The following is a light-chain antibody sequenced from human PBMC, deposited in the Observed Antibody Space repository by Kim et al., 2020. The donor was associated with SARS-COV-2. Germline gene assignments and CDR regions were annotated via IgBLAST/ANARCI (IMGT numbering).Light chain of an antibody. Sequence: EIVMTQSPATLSVSPGERATLSCRASQSVSSNLAWYQQKPGQAPRLLIYGASTRATGIPARFSGSGSGTEFTLTISSLQSEDFAVYYCQQYNNWHTFGQGTKLDI. V-gene: IGKV3-15*01. J-gene: IGKJ2*01. CDR1: QSVSSN. CDR2: GAS. CDR3: QQYNNWHT.